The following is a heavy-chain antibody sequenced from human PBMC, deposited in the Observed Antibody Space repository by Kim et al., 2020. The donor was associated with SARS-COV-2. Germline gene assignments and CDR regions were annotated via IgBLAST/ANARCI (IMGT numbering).Heavy chain of an antibody. V-gene: IGHV3-11*06. CDR2: ISSSSSYT. Sequence: GGSLRLSCAASGFTFSDYYMSWIRQAPGKGLEWVSYISSSSSYTNYADSVKGRFTISRDNAKNSLYLQMNSLRAEDTAVYYCAREHLITYYYDSSGYYYGWGQGTLVTVSS. J-gene: IGHJ4*02. CDR3: AREHLITYYYDSSGYYYG. CDR1: GFTFSDYY. D-gene: IGHD3-22*01.